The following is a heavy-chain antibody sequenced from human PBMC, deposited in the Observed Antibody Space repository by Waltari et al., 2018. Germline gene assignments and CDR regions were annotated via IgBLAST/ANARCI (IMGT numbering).Heavy chain of an antibody. CDR1: GDSISSGGNY. J-gene: IGHJ4*02. Sequence: QVLLRESGPGLVKPSQTLSLTCTVSGDSISSGGNYWSWVRQSPGKGLEWIGYIYYTGSTYYNPSLESRLTISVDPSKNQFSLKLHSVTAADTGLYLCARDAPDGDYLDYWGQGTLVTVSS. CDR2: IYYTGST. D-gene: IGHD4-17*01. CDR3: ARDAPDGDYLDY. V-gene: IGHV4-30-4*08.